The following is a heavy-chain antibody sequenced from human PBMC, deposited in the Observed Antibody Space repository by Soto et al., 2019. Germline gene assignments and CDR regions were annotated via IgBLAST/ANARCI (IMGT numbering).Heavy chain of an antibody. V-gene: IGHV3-64*01. D-gene: IGHD3-22*01. J-gene: IGHJ4*02. CDR1: VFTLSSYA. Sequence: GGSLRLSCEASVFTLSSYAMHWVRQAPGKGLEYVSAISSSGDNTYYANSVKGRFIISRDNSKNTLYLQMGSLRAEDMAVYYCASSSYYYDSSGYYYRPTWYFDYWGQGTLVTVSS. CDR3: ASSSYYYDSSGYYYRPTWYFDY. CDR2: ISSSGDNT.